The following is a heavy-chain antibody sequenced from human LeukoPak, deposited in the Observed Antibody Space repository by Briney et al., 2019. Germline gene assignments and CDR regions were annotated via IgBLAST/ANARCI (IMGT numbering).Heavy chain of an antibody. CDR2: ISKHGTDK. CDR1: GFTFTTYD. J-gene: IGHJ6*02. CDR3: AKFGVGDSIVVTWGMDV. Sequence: GRSLRLFCAASGFTFTTYDMLWAPQAPGKGRVGVADISKHGTDKYYADSVKGRFTISRDSSKNKLSLQMNGLRPEDTAVYYCAKFGVGDSIVVTWGMDVWGQGTTVAVSS. V-gene: IGHV3-30*18. D-gene: IGHD5-12*01.